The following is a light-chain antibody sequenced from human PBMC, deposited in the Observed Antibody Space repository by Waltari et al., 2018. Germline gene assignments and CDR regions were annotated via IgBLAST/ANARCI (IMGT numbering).Light chain of an antibody. V-gene: IGLV1-44*01. CDR2: NNN. Sequence: QSVLTQPPSASGTPGQSVTISCSGSSSNIGSKTVNWYQQLPGTAPKLLIYNNNRRPSGVPDRFSGSKSGSSASLAINGLQSEDEADYSCAAWDDSLTGWVFGGGTKLTVL. CDR1: SSNIGSKT. CDR3: AAWDDSLTGWV. J-gene: IGLJ2*01.